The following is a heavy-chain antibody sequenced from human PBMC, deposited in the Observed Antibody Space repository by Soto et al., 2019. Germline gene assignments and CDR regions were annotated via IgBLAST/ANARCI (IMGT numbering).Heavy chain of an antibody. CDR2: IRGSGDDT. D-gene: IGHD3-3*01. J-gene: IGHJ1*01. Sequence: GGSLRLSCAASAFTFSNYAMSWVRQAPGKGLEWVSAIRGSGDDTYYADSVKGRFTISRDNSKNTLYLQMKRLRAEDTAVYYCAKGEESFAEYFQHWGQGTLVTVSS. V-gene: IGHV3-23*01. CDR3: AKGEESFAEYFQH. CDR1: AFTFSNYA.